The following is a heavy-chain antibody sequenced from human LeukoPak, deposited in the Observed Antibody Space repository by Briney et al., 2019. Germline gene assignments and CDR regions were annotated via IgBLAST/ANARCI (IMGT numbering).Heavy chain of an antibody. CDR3: ASAKSGQDGYCSSTICDHPFDY. V-gene: IGHV4-59*01. D-gene: IGHD2-2*03. J-gene: IGHJ4*02. CDR1: GVSISSYY. Sequence: SETLSLTCTVSGVSISSYYWSWIRQPPGKGLEWVGYIYYSGSTNYNPSLKSRVTISVGKSENQFLLKLSSVTGADEAVDYCASAKSGQDGYCSSTICDHPFDYWGQGTLVTVSS. CDR2: IYYSGST.